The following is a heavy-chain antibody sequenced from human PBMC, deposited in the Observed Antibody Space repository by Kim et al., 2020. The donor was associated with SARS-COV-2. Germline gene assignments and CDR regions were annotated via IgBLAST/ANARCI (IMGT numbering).Heavy chain of an antibody. D-gene: IGHD3-10*01. J-gene: IGHJ4*02. Sequence: SLKSRVTISVDTSKNQFSLKLSSVTAADTAVYYCARHVILGMGSGVNFDYWGQGTLVTVSS. V-gene: IGHV4-39*01. CDR3: ARHVILGMGSGVNFDY.